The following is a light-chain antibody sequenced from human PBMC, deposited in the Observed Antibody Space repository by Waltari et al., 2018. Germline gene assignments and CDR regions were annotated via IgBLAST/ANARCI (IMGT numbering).Light chain of an antibody. V-gene: IGKV3-11*01. CDR2: DAS. CDR3: QQRSNALT. J-gene: IGKJ2*01. Sequence: EIVLTQSPATLSLSPGERATLACRASQSVASYLSWYQQKPGQAPRLLIYDASNRATGIPARFSGSWSATDFTLTISSLEPEDFVLYCCQQRSNALTFCQGTKLEI. CDR1: QSVASY.